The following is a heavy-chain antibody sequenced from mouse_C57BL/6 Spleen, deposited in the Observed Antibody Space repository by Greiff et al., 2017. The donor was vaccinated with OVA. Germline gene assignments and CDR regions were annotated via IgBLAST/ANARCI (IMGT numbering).Heavy chain of an antibody. D-gene: IGHD1-1*01. CDR2: INPSTGGT. Sequence: VQLKQSGPELVKPGASVKISCKASGYSFTGYYMNWVKQSPEKSLEWIGEINPSTGGTTYNQKFKAKATLTVDKSSSTAYMQLKSLTSEDSAVYYCARDHYGSLGYWGQGTTLTVSS. V-gene: IGHV1-42*01. CDR1: GYSFTGYY. CDR3: ARDHYGSLGY. J-gene: IGHJ2*01.